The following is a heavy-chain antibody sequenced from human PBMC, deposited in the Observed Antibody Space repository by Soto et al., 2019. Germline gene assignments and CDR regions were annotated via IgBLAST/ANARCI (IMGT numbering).Heavy chain of an antibody. CDR3: ARAVVSSWYPSWFDP. CDR2: ISAYNGNT. CDR1: GYTFTSYG. V-gene: IGHV1-18*01. D-gene: IGHD6-13*01. J-gene: IGHJ5*02. Sequence: QVHLVQSGAEVKKPGASVKVSCKPSGYTFTSYGISGVRQAPGQGLEWMGWISAYNGNTNNAQKLQGRVTMTTDTSTSTAYMELRSLRSDDTAVYYCARAVVSSWYPSWFDPWGQGTLVTVSS.